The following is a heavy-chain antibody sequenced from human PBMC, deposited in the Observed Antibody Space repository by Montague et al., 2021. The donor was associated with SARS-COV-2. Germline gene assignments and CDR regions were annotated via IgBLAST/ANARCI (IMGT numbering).Heavy chain of an antibody. D-gene: IGHD1-14*01. CDR1: GDSVFSNIAA. Sequence: CAISGDSVFSNIAAWNWIRQSPSRGLEWLGRTYYRSKWYNDYAVSVRSRITISPDTSKNQFSLQLNSVTPEDTAVYYCTQERGPGRTTWHYFDYWGQGTLVTISS. V-gene: IGHV6-1*01. J-gene: IGHJ4*02. CDR3: TQERGPGRTTWHYFDY. CDR2: TYYRSKWYN.